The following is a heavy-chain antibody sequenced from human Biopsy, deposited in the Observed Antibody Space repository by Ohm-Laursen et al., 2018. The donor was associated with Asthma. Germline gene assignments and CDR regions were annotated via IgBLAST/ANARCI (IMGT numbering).Heavy chain of an antibody. J-gene: IGHJ4*02. Sequence: GTLSLTCTVSGGSVSSGSYYWSWIRQPPGKGLAWVSYISYSGSTDYNPSLKSRLTISIDRSKNQFSLRLRSVTAADTAVYYCARGWNCGGDCYSLDSWGQGTLVTVSS. D-gene: IGHD2-21*02. CDR1: GGSVSSGSYY. CDR2: ISYSGST. V-gene: IGHV4-61*01. CDR3: ARGWNCGGDCYSLDS.